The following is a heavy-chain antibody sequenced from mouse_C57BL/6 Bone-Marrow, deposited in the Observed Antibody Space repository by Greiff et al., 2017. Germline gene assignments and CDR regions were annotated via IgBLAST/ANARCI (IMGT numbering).Heavy chain of an antibody. CDR3: ARDYGNRYFDY. J-gene: IGHJ2*01. D-gene: IGHD2-1*01. CDR2: IHPNSGST. CDR1: GYTFTSYW. V-gene: IGHV1-64*01. Sequence: QVQLQQPGAELVKPGASVKLSCKASGYTFTSYWMHWVKQRPGQGLEWIGRIHPNSGSTNDNEKFKSKATLTVDKSSSTAYMPLSSLTSADSAVYDCARDYGNRYFDYWGQGTTLTVSS.